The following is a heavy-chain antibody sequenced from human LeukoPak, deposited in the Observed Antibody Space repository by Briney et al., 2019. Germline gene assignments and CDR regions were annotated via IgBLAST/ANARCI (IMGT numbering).Heavy chain of an antibody. CDR1: GGSFISGYY. V-gene: IGHV4-34*01. Sequence: SETLSLTCAVYGGSFISGYYWTFIRQTPEKGLEWIGEIHHSGSTNYNPNYNPAPKSRVTISLDTSKNLVSMKLNSVTAADTDLYYCATFRWAVGFEYWGQGTLVTVSS. CDR2: IHHSGST. CDR3: ATFRWAVGFEY. D-gene: IGHD6-13*01. J-gene: IGHJ4*02.